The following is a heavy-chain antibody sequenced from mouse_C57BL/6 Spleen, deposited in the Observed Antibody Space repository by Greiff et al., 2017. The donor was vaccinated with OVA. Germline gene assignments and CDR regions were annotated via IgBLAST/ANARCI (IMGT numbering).Heavy chain of an antibody. CDR2: IYPGSGNT. V-gene: IGHV1-76*01. Sequence: LVESGAELVRPGASVKLSCKASGHTFTDYYINWVKQRPGQGLEWIARIYPGSGNTYYNEKFKGKATLTAEKSSSTAYMQLSSLTSEDSAVYFCARLSGPYWYFDVWGTGTTVTVSS. D-gene: IGHD3-1*01. CDR1: GHTFTDYY. CDR3: ARLSGPYWYFDV. J-gene: IGHJ1*03.